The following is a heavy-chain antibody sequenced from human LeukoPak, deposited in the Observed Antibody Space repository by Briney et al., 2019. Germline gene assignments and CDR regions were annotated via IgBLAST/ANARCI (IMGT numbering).Heavy chain of an antibody. D-gene: IGHD1-26*01. CDR1: GYTFTDYY. J-gene: IGHJ4*02. V-gene: IGHV1-2*02. CDR3: ATVDSGSYPFDY. Sequence: ASVKVSCKASGYTFTDYYMHWVRQAPGQGLEWMGWINPNRDGTNYAQKFQGRVTMTEDTSTDTAYMELSSLRSEDTAVYYCATVDSGSYPFDYWGQGTLVTVSS. CDR2: INPNRDGT.